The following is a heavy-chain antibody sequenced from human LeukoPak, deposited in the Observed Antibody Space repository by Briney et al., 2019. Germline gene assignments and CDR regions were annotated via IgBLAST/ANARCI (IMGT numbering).Heavy chain of an antibody. CDR2: INWNGRST. V-gene: IGHV3-20*04. CDR3: ARGGITIFGGIIYQDY. D-gene: IGHD3-3*01. Sequence: GGSLRLSCAASGFTFDDCGMSWVRQAPGKGLEWVSVINWNGRSTGYADSVKGRFTISRDNAKNSLYLQMNSLRAEDTAFYYCARGGITIFGGIIYQDYWGQGTLVTVSS. CDR1: GFTFDDCG. J-gene: IGHJ4*02.